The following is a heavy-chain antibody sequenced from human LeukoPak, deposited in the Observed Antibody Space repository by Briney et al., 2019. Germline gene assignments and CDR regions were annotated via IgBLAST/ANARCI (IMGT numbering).Heavy chain of an antibody. CDR1: GFTFSSYE. J-gene: IGHJ4*02. V-gene: IGHV3-48*03. Sequence: GGSLRLSCAASGFTFSSYEMNWVRQAPGKGLEWVSYISSSGSTIYYADSVKGRFTISRDNAKSSLYLQMNSLRAEDTAVYYCARGGYDILTGYPGGPYYFDYWGQGTLVTVSS. CDR3: ARGGYDILTGYPGGPYYFDY. CDR2: ISSSGSTI. D-gene: IGHD3-9*01.